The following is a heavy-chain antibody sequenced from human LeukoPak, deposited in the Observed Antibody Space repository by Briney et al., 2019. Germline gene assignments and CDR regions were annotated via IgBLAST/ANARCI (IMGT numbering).Heavy chain of an antibody. CDR3: ARWLHPYGSASSQFDY. Sequence: GGSLRLSCAASGFTFDDYGLSWVRQAPGMGLEWVSGINWNGVSTYYTDSVKGRFTISRDNARNSLSLQMNSLRAEDTALYYCARWLHPYGSASSQFDYWGQGTLVTVSS. V-gene: IGHV3-20*04. CDR2: INWNGVST. D-gene: IGHD3-10*01. J-gene: IGHJ4*02. CDR1: GFTFDDYG.